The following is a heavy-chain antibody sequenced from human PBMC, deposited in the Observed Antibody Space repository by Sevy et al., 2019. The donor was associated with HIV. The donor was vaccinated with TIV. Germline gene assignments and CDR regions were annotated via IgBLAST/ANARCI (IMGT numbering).Heavy chain of an antibody. CDR3: ARETGSSHFDY. D-gene: IGHD3-10*01. CDR2: INQDGSEK. Sequence: GGSLSLSCAASGFTFSKYWMSWVRQAPGKGLEWVVNINQDGSEKYYVDSVKRRFTISRDNGKNSLYLQMNSLRAEDTAVYYCARETGSSHFDYWGQGTLVTVSS. CDR1: GFTFSKYW. V-gene: IGHV3-7*01. J-gene: IGHJ4*02.